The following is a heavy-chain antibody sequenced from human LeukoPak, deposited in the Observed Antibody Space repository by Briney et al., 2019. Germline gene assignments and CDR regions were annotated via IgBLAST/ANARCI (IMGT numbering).Heavy chain of an antibody. CDR1: GGTFRGYY. D-gene: IGHD7-27*01. V-gene: IGHV4-34*01. CDR3: ARGVLGPYYFDL. J-gene: IGHJ2*01. Sequence: SAETLSLTCAVYGGTFRGYYWSWIRQPPGEGLEWIGEIHYTGATNYKPSLKSRVTISGDPSENQVSLRVYSVTAADTAVYYCARGVLGPYYFDLWGRGTLVTVSS. CDR2: IHYTGAT.